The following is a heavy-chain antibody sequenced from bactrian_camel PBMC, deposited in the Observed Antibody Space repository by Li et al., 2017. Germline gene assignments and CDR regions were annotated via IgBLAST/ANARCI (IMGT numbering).Heavy chain of an antibody. CDR2: LDSDGWNT. J-gene: IGHJ4*01. CDR1: GFTISTHA. Sequence: VQLVESGGGLVQPGGSLRLSCAASGFTISTHAIHWVRQAPGKGLEWVINLDSDGWNTHYVDSVKDRFTISRDNAKNTVYLQMNSLKAEDTALYYCAPTPEPGWNGLYRTRSQGTQVTVS. V-gene: IGHV3-2*01. D-gene: IGHD2*01.